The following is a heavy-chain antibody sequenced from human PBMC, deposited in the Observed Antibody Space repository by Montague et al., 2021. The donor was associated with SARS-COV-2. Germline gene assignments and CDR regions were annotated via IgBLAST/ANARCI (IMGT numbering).Heavy chain of an antibody. J-gene: IGHJ3*02. V-gene: IGHV4-59*01. Sequence: SETLSLTCTVSGASIGSYYWSWIRQSPGKGLEWIGYIYYSGLTNYNPSLKSRVTISIDTSQNQFFLTLTSVTAADTAIYYCARSHRSNWHGMGLTPVSNALEIWGQGTRATVSS. CDR2: IYYSGLT. CDR3: ARSHRSNWHGMGLTPVSNALEI. CDR1: GASIGSYY. D-gene: IGHD1-20*01.